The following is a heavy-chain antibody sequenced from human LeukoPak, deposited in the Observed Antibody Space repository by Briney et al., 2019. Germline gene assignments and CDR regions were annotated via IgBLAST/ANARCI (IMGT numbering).Heavy chain of an antibody. D-gene: IGHD1-26*01. Sequence: GGSLRLSCAASGFTFSSYSMNWVRQAPGKGLEWVSSISSSSSYIYYADSVKGRFTISRDNAKNSLYLQMNSLRAEDMALYYCAKDMFSGSYTEALFDYWGQGTLVTVSS. CDR1: GFTFSSYS. J-gene: IGHJ4*02. CDR2: ISSSSSYI. CDR3: AKDMFSGSYTEALFDY. V-gene: IGHV3-21*04.